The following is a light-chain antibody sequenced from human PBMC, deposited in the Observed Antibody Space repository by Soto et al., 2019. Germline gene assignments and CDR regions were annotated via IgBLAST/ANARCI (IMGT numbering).Light chain of an antibody. V-gene: IGKV3-11*01. CDR1: QNVEGY. J-gene: IGKJ5*01. Sequence: DIVLTQSPAILSLSPGESATLSCRASQNVEGYLAWYQQKPGQAPRLLIYDASNRATDIPARFSGSGSGTDFTLTITSLEPEDFAVYYCQQRKSWPPLTFGQGTRLEIK. CDR2: DAS. CDR3: QQRKSWPPLT.